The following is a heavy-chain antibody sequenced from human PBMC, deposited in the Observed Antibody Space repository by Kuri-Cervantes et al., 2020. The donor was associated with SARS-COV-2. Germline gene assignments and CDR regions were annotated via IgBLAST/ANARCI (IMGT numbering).Heavy chain of an antibody. CDR3: ARLSGLSTVTTSRPY. Sequence: ASVKVSCKASGYTFTGYYMHWVRQAPGQGLEWMGWINPNSGGTNYAQKFQGWVTMTRDTSISTAYMELSSLRSEDTAVYYCARLSGLSTVTTSRPYWGQGTLVTVSS. CDR1: GYTFTGYY. J-gene: IGHJ4*02. V-gene: IGHV1-2*04. CDR2: INPNSGGT. D-gene: IGHD4-17*01.